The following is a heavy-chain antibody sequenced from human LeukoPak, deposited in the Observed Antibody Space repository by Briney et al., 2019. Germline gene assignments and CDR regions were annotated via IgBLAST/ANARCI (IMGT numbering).Heavy chain of an antibody. CDR3: ARAPPYSSSWDGPDY. V-gene: IGHV3-7*01. CDR1: GFSFSSYW. J-gene: IGHJ4*02. Sequence: GGSLRLSCVASGFSFSSYWMKWVRQDPGKGLEWVANIKEDGSEKYYVDSVKGRFTISRDNAKNSLYLQMNSLRAEDTAVYYCARAPPYSSSWDGPDYWGQGTLVTVSS. CDR2: IKEDGSEK. D-gene: IGHD6-13*01.